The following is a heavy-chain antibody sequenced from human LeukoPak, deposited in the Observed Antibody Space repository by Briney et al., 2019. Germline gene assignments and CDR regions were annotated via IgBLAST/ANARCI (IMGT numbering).Heavy chain of an antibody. J-gene: IGHJ4*02. Sequence: SVNVSCKASGYTFTSYDIHWLRQATGQGRAWMGWMNPNSGNAVYAQKFQGRVTMTRNTSISTAYMELSSLRSEDTAVYYCARVMDYYDSSGYYFDYWGEGTLVTVSS. CDR2: MNPNSGNA. D-gene: IGHD3-22*01. CDR3: ARVMDYYDSSGYYFDY. CDR1: GYTFTSYD. V-gene: IGHV1-8*01.